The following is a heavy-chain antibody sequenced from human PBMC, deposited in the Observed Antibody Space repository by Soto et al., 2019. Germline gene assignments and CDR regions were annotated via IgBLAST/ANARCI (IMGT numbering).Heavy chain of an antibody. D-gene: IGHD4-17*01. J-gene: IGHJ5*02. CDR1: GYNFATYW. Sequence: PGESLKISCQASGYNFATYWIAWVRQMPGKGLEYMGIIYSGNSDARYSPSFQGQVTFSADKSISTAYLHWSSLKASDTAMYYCARHGFYGDYASNYFDPWGQGTLVTVSS. V-gene: IGHV5-51*01. CDR3: ARHGFYGDYASNYFDP. CDR2: IYSGNSDA.